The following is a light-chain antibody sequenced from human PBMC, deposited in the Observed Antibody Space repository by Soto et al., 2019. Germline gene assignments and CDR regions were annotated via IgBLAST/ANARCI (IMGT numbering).Light chain of an antibody. CDR3: QQYKSYSLYG. J-gene: IGKJ2*03. Sequence: DIQMTQSPSTLSASVGDRVTITCRASQSISSWLAWYQQKPGKAPKLLIYKASSLESGVPSRFNGSGSGTEFTLTVSSLQPDDLATFYCQQYKSYSLYGFDQDTKLAIK. CDR1: QSISSW. V-gene: IGKV1-5*03. CDR2: KAS.